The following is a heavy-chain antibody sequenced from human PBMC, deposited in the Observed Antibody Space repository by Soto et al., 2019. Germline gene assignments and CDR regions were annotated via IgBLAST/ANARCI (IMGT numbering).Heavy chain of an antibody. V-gene: IGHV1-69*06. D-gene: IGHD3-16*01. CDR1: GGTFSSYA. Sequence: ASVKVSCKASGGTFSSYAISWVRQAPGQGLEWMGGIIPIFSTANYAQKFQGRVTITADKSTSTAYMELSSLRSEDTAVYYCARVAYVAPPRDYYYGMDVWGQGTTVTVSS. CDR3: ARVAYVAPPRDYYYGMDV. CDR2: IIPIFSTA. J-gene: IGHJ6*02.